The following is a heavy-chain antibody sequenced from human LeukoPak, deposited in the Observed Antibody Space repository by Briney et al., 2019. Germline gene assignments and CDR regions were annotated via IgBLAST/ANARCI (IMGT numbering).Heavy chain of an antibody. CDR1: GFTFSSYA. CDR3: ATVGATPDGY. D-gene: IGHD1-26*01. Sequence: PGGSLRLSCAASGFTFSSYAMSWVRQAPGKGLEWGSAISGSGGSTYYADSVKGRFTISRDNSKNTLYLQRNSLRAEDTAVYYCATVGATPDGYWGQGTLVTVSS. CDR2: ISGSGGST. J-gene: IGHJ4*02. V-gene: IGHV3-23*01.